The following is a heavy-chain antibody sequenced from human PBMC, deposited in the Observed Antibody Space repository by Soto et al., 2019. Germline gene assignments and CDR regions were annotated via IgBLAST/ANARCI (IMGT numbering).Heavy chain of an antibody. Sequence: GGSLRLSCAASGFNFKKYWMHWVRQAPGKGLVWVSGINSDGSSTRYADPVKGRFTVSRDNGNNTLYLQMTSLRAEDTAMYYCGRSYCSGDTCYYVWFDYWGQGTRVTVSS. V-gene: IGHV3-74*01. D-gene: IGHD2-15*01. CDR3: GRSYCSGDTCYYVWFDY. J-gene: IGHJ4*02. CDR1: GFNFKKYW. CDR2: INSDGSST.